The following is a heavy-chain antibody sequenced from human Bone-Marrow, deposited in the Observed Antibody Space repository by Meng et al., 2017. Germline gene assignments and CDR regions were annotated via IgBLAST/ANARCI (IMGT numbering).Heavy chain of an antibody. CDR3: AILEGG. J-gene: IGHJ4*02. V-gene: IGHV1-2*07. D-gene: IGHD3-3*01. Sequence: RVRLWAEVKKPGAPVRVPSKASGYNFIGYWVYWVRQAPGQGLEWIGWINPNGGGTNYAHKFLGRVTVTRDMSTSTVYMDMSRLTYDDTAVYYCAILEGGWGQGTLVTVFS. CDR2: INPNGGGT. CDR1: GYNFIGYW.